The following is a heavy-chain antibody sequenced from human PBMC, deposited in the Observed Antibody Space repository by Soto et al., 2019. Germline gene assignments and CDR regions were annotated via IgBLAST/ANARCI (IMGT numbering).Heavy chain of an antibody. V-gene: IGHV3-21*01. CDR3: ARDPKNWNYVDY. J-gene: IGHJ4*02. D-gene: IGHD1-1*01. CDR2: ISSSSSYI. CDR1: GFTFSSYS. Sequence: ESGGGLVKPGGSLRLSCAASGFTFSSYSMNWVRQAPGKGLEWVSSISSSSSYIYYADSVKGRFTISRDNAKNSLYLQMNSLRAEDTAVYYCARDPKNWNYVDYWGQGTLVTVSS.